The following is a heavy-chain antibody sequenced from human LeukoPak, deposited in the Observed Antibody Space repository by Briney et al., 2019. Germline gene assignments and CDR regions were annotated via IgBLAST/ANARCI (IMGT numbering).Heavy chain of an antibody. Sequence: PGGSLRLSCAASGFTFSSYAMHWVRQAPGKGLEWVAFISYDGSNKYYADSVEGRFTISRDNSKNTLYLQMNSLRAEDTAVYYCAKDSGNSYWYFDLWGRGTLVTVSS. CDR3: AKDSGNSYWYFDL. J-gene: IGHJ2*01. CDR1: GFTFSSYA. CDR2: ISYDGSNK. V-gene: IGHV3-30-3*01. D-gene: IGHD4-23*01.